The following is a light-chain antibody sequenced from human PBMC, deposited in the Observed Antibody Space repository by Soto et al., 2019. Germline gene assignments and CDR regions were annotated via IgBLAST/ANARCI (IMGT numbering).Light chain of an antibody. CDR3: QQYGSSPPYT. CDR2: GAS. CDR1: QSVTSRF. J-gene: IGKJ2*01. Sequence: EVVLTQSPGTLSLSPGERATLSCRASQSVTSRFLAWYQQKPGQAPRLLIYGASSRASGIPDRFSGSGSGTHFTLTISRLEPEDFAVYYCQQYGSSPPYTFGQGTKLEIK. V-gene: IGKV3-20*01.